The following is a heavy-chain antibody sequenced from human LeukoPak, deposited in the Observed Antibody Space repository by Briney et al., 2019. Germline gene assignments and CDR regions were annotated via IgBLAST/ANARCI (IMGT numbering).Heavy chain of an antibody. CDR2: ISSSSSYT. J-gene: IGHJ4*02. D-gene: IGHD5-18*01. Sequence: GGPLRLSCAASGFTFSDYYMSWIRQAPGKGLEWVSYISSSSSYTNYADSVKGRFTISRDNAKNSLYLQMNSLRAEDTAVYYCARAHGGDSYGTFDYWGQGTLVTVSS. CDR3: ARAHGGDSYGTFDY. V-gene: IGHV3-11*06. CDR1: GFTFSDYY.